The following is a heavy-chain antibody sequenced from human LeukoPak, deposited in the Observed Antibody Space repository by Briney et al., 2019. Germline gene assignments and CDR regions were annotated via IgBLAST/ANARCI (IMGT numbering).Heavy chain of an antibody. CDR2: ISAYNGNT. CDR3: ARSKSGYYYTSDY. V-gene: IGHV1-18*01. D-gene: IGHD3-22*01. J-gene: IGHJ4*02. CDR1: GYTFTSYG. Sequence: ASVKVSCKASGYTFTSYGISWVRQAPGQGREWMGWISAYNGNTNYAQKLQGRVTMTTDTSTSTAYMELSSLRSEDTAVYYCARSKSGYYYTSDYWGQGTLVTVSS.